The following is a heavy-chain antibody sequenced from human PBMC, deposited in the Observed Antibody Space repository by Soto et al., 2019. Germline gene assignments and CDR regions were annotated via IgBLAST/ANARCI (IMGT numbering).Heavy chain of an antibody. CDR2: IIPIFGTA. CDR1: GGTFSSYA. D-gene: IGHD3-10*01. Sequence: SVKVSCKASGGTFSSYAISWVRQAPGQGLEWMGGIIPIFGTANYAQKFQGRVTITADESTSTAYMELSSLRSEDTAVYYCARTRITMVRGVIPYYFDYWGQGTLVTVSS. CDR3: ARTRITMVRGVIPYYFDY. J-gene: IGHJ4*02. V-gene: IGHV1-69*13.